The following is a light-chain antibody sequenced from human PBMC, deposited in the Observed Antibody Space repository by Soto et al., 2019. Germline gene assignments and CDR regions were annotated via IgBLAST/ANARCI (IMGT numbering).Light chain of an antibody. V-gene: IGLV1-51*01. CDR3: GAWDTNLNAEV. CDR2: DND. J-gene: IGLJ2*01. CDR1: SSNIGNTY. Sequence: QSVLTQPPSVSAAPGQKVTISCSGSSSNIGNTYVSWYQLLPGTAPKLLICDNDQRPSGIPDRFSGSKSGTSATLAITGLQAGDEADYYCGAWDTNLNAEVFGGGTKLTVL.